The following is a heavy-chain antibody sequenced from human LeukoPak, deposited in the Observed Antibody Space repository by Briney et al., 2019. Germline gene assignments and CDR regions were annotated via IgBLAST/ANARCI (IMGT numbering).Heavy chain of an antibody. CDR1: GYTFTSYG. J-gene: IGHJ3*02. CDR3: ARDGGYDFWSGFQQFDI. V-gene: IGHV1-18*01. Sequence: ASVKVSCKASGYTFTSYGISWVRQAPGQGLEWMGWISAYNGNTNYAQKLQGRVTMTTDASTSTAYMELRSLRSDDTAVYYCARDGGYDFWSGFQQFDIWGQGTMVTVSS. CDR2: ISAYNGNT. D-gene: IGHD3-3*01.